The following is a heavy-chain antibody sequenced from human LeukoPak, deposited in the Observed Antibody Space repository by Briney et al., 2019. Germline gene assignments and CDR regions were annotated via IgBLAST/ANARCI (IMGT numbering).Heavy chain of an antibody. CDR2: IYPGDSDT. J-gene: IGHJ2*01. CDR1: GYSFTSYW. Sequence: GESLKISCKGSGYSFTSYWIGWVRQMPGKGLEWMGIIYPGDSDTRYSPSFQGQVTISADKSISTAYLQWSSLKASDTAIYFCARHRLIASRPNWYFDLWGRGTLSVSPQ. CDR3: ARHRLIASRPNWYFDL. V-gene: IGHV5-51*01. D-gene: IGHD3-16*01.